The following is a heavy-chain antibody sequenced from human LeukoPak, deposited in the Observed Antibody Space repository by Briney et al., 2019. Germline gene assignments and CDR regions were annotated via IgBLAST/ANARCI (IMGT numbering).Heavy chain of an antibody. CDR2: IYHSGST. D-gene: IGHD3-16*01. CDR1: GGSISSSSYY. J-gene: IGHJ6*03. V-gene: IGHV4-39*07. CDR3: ARAGLGDLYYYYYYMDV. Sequence: SETLSLTCTVSGGSISSSSYYWGWIRQPPGKGLEWIGSIYHSGSTYYNPSLKSRVTISVDTSKNQFSLKLSSVTAADTAVYYCARAGLGDLYYYYYYMDVWGKGTTVTVSS.